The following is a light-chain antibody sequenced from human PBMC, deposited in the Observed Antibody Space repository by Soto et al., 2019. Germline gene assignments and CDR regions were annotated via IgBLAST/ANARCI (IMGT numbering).Light chain of an antibody. J-gene: IGKJ4*01. V-gene: IGKV1-12*01. Sequence: DIQMTQSPSSVSASVGDRVTITCRPSQRISSCLVGYQQQKGKAATLLLYAAASLQSGVAPRLSGSGSGRDLILPISSMQPADFVAYYCQQANSFYFTFGGGTKVDIK. CDR2: AAA. CDR1: QRISSC. CDR3: QQANSFYFT.